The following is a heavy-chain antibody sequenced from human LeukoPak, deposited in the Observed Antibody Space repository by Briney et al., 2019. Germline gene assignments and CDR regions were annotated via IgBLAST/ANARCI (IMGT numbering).Heavy chain of an antibody. D-gene: IGHD2-2*01. CDR3: ARDPHFYCSSTSCYSPPGHYYGMDV. CDR2: IKQDGSEK. J-gene: IGHJ6*02. CDR1: GFTFSSYW. V-gene: IGHV3-7*01. Sequence: GGSLRLSCAASGFTFSSYWMSWVRQAPGKGLEWVANIKQDGSEKYYVDSVKGRFTNSRDNAKNSLYLQMNSLRAEDTAVYYCARDPHFYCSSTSCYSPPGHYYGMDVWGQGTTVTVSS.